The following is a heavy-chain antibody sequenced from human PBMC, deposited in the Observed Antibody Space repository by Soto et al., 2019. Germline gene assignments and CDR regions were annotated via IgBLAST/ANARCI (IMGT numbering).Heavy chain of an antibody. CDR1: GFTFSSYA. D-gene: IGHD2-2*01. Sequence: ESGGGVVQPGRSLRLSCAASGFTFSSYAMHWVRQAPGKGLEWVAVIWSDGVNKYYADSVKGRFTISRDNSKNTLYLQMNSLRAEDTAVYFCARGCSSTSCYPGDYWGQGTLVTVSS. CDR2: IWSDGVNK. V-gene: IGHV3-33*01. CDR3: ARGCSSTSCYPGDY. J-gene: IGHJ4*02.